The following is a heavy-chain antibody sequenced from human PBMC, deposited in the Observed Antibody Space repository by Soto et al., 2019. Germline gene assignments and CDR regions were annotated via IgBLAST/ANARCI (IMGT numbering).Heavy chain of an antibody. V-gene: IGHV4-39*07. CDR1: GGSISSSSYY. CDR3: ARYQYDILTGYHFDY. J-gene: IGHJ4*02. D-gene: IGHD3-9*01. CDR2: IYYSGST. Sequence: PSETLSLTCIVSGGSISSSSYYWGWIRQPPGKGLEWIGSIYYSGSTNYNPSLKSRVTISVDTSKNQFSLKLSSVTAADTAVYYCARYQYDILTGYHFDYWGQGTLVTVSS.